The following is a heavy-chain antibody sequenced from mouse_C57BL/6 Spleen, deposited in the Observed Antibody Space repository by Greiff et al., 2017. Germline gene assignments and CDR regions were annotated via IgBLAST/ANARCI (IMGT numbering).Heavy chain of an antibody. D-gene: IGHD4-1*01. CDR3: ASLLNWDEKYFDY. Sequence: EVKLVESGGDLVKPGGSLKLSCAASGFTFSSYGMSWVRQTPDKRLEWVATISSGGSYTYYPDSVKGRFTISRDNAKNTLYLQMSSLKSEDTAMYYCASLLNWDEKYFDYWGQGTTLTVSS. V-gene: IGHV5-6*02. CDR2: ISSGGSYT. J-gene: IGHJ2*01. CDR1: GFTFSSYG.